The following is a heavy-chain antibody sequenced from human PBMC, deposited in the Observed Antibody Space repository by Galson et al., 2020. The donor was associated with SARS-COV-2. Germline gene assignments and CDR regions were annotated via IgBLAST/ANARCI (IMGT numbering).Heavy chain of an antibody. CDR2: TYYRSKWYN. CDR1: GDSVSSNSAA. V-gene: IGHV6-1*01. J-gene: IGHJ5*02. D-gene: IGHD6-13*01. CDR3: ARAPRSSSWSRGDWFDP. Sequence: SQTLSLTCAISGDSVSSNSAAWNWIRQSPSRGLEWLGRTYYRSKWYNDYAVSVKSRITINPDTSKNQFSLQLNSVTLEDTAVYYCARAPRSSSWSRGDWFDPWGQGTLVTVSS.